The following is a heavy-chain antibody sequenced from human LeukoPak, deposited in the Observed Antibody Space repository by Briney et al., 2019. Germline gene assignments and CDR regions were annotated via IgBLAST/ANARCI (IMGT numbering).Heavy chain of an antibody. J-gene: IGHJ4*02. D-gene: IGHD6-13*01. CDR2: IYYSGST. CDR1: GGSISRYY. Sequence: SETLSLTCTVSGGSISRYYWSWIRQPPGKGLEWIGYIYYSGSTNYKPSLKSRVTISVDTSKIQFSLKLSSVTAADTAVYYCARHGRRYSSSSGYYFDYWGQGTLVTVSS. V-gene: IGHV4-59*08. CDR3: ARHGRRYSSSSGYYFDY.